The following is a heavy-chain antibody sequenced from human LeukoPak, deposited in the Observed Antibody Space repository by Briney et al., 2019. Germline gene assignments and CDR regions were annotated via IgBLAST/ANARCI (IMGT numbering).Heavy chain of an antibody. CDR3: ARHRTVTTSPYDY. CDR2: IYPGDSDT. Sequence: GESLKISCQGSGYSFASYWIGWVRQIPGKGLEWMGIIYPGDSDTIYSPSFQGQVTISADKSISTAYLQWSSLRASDAAMYYCARHRTVTTSPYDYWGQGTLVTVSS. D-gene: IGHD4-17*01. V-gene: IGHV5-51*01. J-gene: IGHJ4*02. CDR1: GYSFASYW.